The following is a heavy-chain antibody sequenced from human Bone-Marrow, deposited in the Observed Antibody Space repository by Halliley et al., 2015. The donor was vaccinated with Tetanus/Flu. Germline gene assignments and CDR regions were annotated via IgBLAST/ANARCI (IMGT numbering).Heavy chain of an antibody. J-gene: IGHJ6*02. CDR2: ISSSGSTI. Sequence: SYISSSGSTIYYADSVKGRITMSRDHAKNSLYLKMNSLRAEDTAVYYCARDRGRLVNYKSGLDVWGQGTTVTVSS. D-gene: IGHD1-1*01. CDR3: ARDRGRLVNYKSGLDV. V-gene: IGHV3-48*03.